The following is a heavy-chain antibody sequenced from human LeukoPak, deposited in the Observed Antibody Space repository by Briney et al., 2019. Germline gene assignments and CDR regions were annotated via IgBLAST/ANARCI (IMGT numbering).Heavy chain of an antibody. CDR2: ISAYNGNT. CDR3: AREAQTTVTFWFDP. Sequence: ASVKVSCKASGYTFTNYGISWVRQAPGQGLEWMGWISAYNGNTNYAQNLQGRVTMTTDTSTSTAYMELRSLRSDDTAVYYCAREAQTTVTFWFDPWGQGTLVTVPS. J-gene: IGHJ5*02. D-gene: IGHD4-11*01. V-gene: IGHV1-18*01. CDR1: GYTFTNYG.